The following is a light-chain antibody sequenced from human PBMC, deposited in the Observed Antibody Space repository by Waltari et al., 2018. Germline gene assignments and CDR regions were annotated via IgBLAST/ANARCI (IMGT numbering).Light chain of an antibody. CDR3: QQRSKSPLA. J-gene: IGKJ4*01. CDR1: QPVSSY. CDR2: DAS. Sequence: EIVLTQSPATLSLSPGERANLSCRASQPVSSYLAWYQQKPGQAPRLLIYDASNRATGIPARFSGSGSGTDFTLTISSLEPEDFAVYYCQQRSKSPLAFGGGTKVEIK. V-gene: IGKV3-11*01.